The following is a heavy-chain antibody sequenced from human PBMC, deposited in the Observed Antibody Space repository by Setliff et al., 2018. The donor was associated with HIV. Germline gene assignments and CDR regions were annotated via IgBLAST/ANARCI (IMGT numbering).Heavy chain of an antibody. D-gene: IGHD2-15*01. J-gene: IGHJ3*02. CDR3: ARDDVGYCSGGSCYHLFDTFDI. CDR1: ADTFTNCL. V-gene: IGHV1-18*01. CDR2: ISSYNDNT. Sequence: GASVKVSCKASADTFTNCLINWVRQAPGQGLEWMGWISSYNDNTNYALNLQGRVTMTTDTSTSTAYMELRSLSSDDTAVYYCARDDVGYCSGGSCYHLFDTFDIWGQGTVVTVSS.